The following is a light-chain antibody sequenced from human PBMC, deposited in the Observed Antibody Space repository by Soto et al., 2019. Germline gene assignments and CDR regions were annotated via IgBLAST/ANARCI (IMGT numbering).Light chain of an antibody. CDR1: QGIRND. CDR3: QQLHGYPIT. J-gene: IGKJ5*01. Sequence: IQMTQSPSSLSASVGDRVTITCRASQGIRNDLDWFQQKPGKAPKLLIYAASNFQSGVPSRFSGSGSGTHFTLTISSLQPEDFATYYCQQLHGYPITFGQGTRLETK. CDR2: AAS. V-gene: IGKV1-17*01.